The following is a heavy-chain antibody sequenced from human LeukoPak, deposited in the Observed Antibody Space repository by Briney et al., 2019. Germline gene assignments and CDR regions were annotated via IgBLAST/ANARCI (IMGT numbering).Heavy chain of an antibody. CDR1: GFTFSNYW. V-gene: IGHV3-74*01. J-gene: IGHJ4*02. CDR3: ARDLDYDSY. CDR2: IKSDGSST. D-gene: IGHD3-22*01. Sequence: GGSLRLSCAASGFTFSNYWTHWVRQAPGKGLVWVSRIKSDGSSTNYADSVKGRFTISRDNAKNTLYLQMNSLRAEDTAVYYCARDLDYDSYWGQGTLVTVSS.